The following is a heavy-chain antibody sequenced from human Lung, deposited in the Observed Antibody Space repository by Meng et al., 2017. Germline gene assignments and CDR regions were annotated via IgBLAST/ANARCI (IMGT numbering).Heavy chain of an antibody. V-gene: IGHV4-34*01. CDR2: INHSGST. CDR1: GGSFSDYY. Sequence: QVQVHQRGEGRCRPSEYLSPTCVVSGGSFSDYYWSWIRQPPGKGLEWIGEINHSGSTNYNPSLESRATISVDTSQNNLSLKLSSVTAADSAVYYCARGPTTMAHDFDYWGQGTLVTVSS. D-gene: IGHD4-11*01. J-gene: IGHJ4*02. CDR3: ARGPTTMAHDFDY.